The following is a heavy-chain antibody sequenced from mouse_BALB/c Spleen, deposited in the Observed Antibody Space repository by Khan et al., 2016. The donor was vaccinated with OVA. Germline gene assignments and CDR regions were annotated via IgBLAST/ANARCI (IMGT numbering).Heavy chain of an antibody. CDR3: AREGAYYRADGWFAY. D-gene: IGHD2-14*01. J-gene: IGHJ3*01. V-gene: IGHV1-4*01. Sequence: VQLQQSGAELARPGASVKMSCKASGYTFTTYTIHWVKQGPGPGLEWIGYIIPTNDSDNYNQKFKDRATLTADKSSSPAYMQLRRLTSEDSAPLYGAREGAYYRADGWFAYWGQGTLVTVAA. CDR1: GYTFTTYT. CDR2: IIPTNDSD.